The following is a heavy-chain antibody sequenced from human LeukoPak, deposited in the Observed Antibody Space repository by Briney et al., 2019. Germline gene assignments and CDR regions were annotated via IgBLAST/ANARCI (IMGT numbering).Heavy chain of an antibody. D-gene: IGHD3-3*01. CDR1: GGSISSCY. Sequence: SETLSLTCTVSGGSISSCYWSWIRQPPGKGVEWIGYIYYSGSTNYNPSLKSRVTISVDTSKNQFSLKLSSVTAADTAVYYCATHGRITIFGVVIPTFDYWGQGTLVTVSS. CDR2: IYYSGST. J-gene: IGHJ4*02. CDR3: ATHGRITIFGVVIPTFDY. V-gene: IGHV4-59*08.